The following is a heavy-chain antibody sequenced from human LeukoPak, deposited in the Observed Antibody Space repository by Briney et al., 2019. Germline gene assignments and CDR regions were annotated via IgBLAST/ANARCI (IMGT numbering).Heavy chain of an antibody. CDR1: SGSFRTYY. D-gene: IGHD2-2*01. CDR2: IFYNEGT. CDR3: VKSNSRYQPWTLDI. J-gene: IGHJ3*02. V-gene: IGHV4-59*01. Sequence: SETLSLTCTVSSGSFRTYYWSWIRQPPGKGLEWIGYIFYNEGTSYNPSLRSRVTISVDTSNNQLSLKVNSVTAADTAMYYCVKSNSRYQPWTLDIWGRGTMVTVSS.